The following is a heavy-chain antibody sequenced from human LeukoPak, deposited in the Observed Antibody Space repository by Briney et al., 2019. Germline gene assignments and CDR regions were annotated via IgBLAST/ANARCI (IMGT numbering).Heavy chain of an antibody. CDR2: MNPNSGNT. CDR3: ARARAPSIAAAGTNWFDP. V-gene: IGHV1-8*01. J-gene: IGHJ5*02. D-gene: IGHD6-13*01. CDR1: GYTFTSYD. Sequence: ASVKVSCKASGYTFTSYDINWLRQATGQGLEWMGWMNPNSGNTGYAQKFQGRVTMTRNTSISTAYMELSSLRSEDTAVYYCARARAPSIAAAGTNWFDPWGQGTLVTVSS.